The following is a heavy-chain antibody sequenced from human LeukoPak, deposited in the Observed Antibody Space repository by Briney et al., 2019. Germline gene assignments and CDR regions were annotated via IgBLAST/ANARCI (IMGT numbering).Heavy chain of an antibody. CDR1: GGSFSGFH. D-gene: IGHD1-26*01. CDR3: ARGLELATATFHY. CDR2: INHGGST. J-gene: IGHJ4*02. V-gene: IGHV4-34*01. Sequence: ASETLSLTCAVYGGSFSGFHWSWIRQPPGKGLEWIGEINHGGSTKYNPSLKSRVTISVDTSKNQFSLKLSSVTAADTAVYYCARGLELATATFHYWGQGTLVTVSS.